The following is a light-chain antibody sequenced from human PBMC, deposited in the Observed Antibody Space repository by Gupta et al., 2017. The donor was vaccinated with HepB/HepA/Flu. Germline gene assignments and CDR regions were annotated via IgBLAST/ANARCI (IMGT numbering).Light chain of an antibody. J-gene: IGLJ1*01. V-gene: IGLV1-51*01. CDR1: SSSFRNAF. CDR2: ENN. Sequence: QSALTQSPSVSAAPGQKVTISCSASSSSFRNAFVSWYQQLPGKAPKLLIYENNERPSGIPDRFSGSKSGTSATLDITGLQTGDEADYYCGTEDSSLAVYVFGPGTKVTVL. CDR3: GTEDSSLAVYV.